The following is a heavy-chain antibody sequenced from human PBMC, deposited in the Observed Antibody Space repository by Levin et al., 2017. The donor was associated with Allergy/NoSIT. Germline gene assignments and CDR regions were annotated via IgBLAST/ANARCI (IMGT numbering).Heavy chain of an antibody. Sequence: SCAASGFTFDDYAMHWVRQAPGKGLEWVSGMSWNSGSIGYADSVKGRFTISRDNAKNSLYLQMNSLRAEDTALYYCAKASYISVAAYFDYWGQGTLVTVSS. CDR1: GFTFDDYA. CDR3: AKASYISVAAYFDY. CDR2: MSWNSGSI. D-gene: IGHD6-19*01. V-gene: IGHV3-9*01. J-gene: IGHJ4*02.